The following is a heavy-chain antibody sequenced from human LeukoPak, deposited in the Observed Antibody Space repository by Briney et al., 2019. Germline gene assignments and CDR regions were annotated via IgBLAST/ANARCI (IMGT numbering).Heavy chain of an antibody. V-gene: IGHV4-61*02. CDR2: IYTSGST. CDR1: GGSISSGSYY. D-gene: IGHD3-10*01. CDR3: ARESNRVRGVIRYFDY. J-gene: IGHJ4*02. Sequence: SETLSLTCTVSGGSISSGSYYWSWIRQPAGKGLEWIGRIYTSGSTNYNPSLKSRVTISVDTSMNQFSLKLSSVTAADTAVYYCARESNRVRGVIRYFDYWGQGTLVTVSS.